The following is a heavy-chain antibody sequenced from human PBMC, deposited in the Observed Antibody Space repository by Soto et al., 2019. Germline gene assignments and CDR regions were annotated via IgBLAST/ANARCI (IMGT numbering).Heavy chain of an antibody. J-gene: IGHJ4*02. CDR3: GRYGGSGTYYFDH. D-gene: IGHD3-16*01. V-gene: IGHV4-30-2*01. CDR1: GGSISSGGYS. Sequence: QLKLQESSSGLVKPSPTLSLTCAVSGGSISSGGYSWSWMRQPPGKGLEWIGYIYDSGSTYYKPSLKSRATTSLDRSEYQCSLHLSSVTAAETAVYYCGRYGGSGTYYFDHWGQGTLVTVSS. CDR2: IYDSGST.